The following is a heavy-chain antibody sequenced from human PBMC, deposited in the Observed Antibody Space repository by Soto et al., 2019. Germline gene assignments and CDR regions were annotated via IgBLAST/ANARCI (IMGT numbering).Heavy chain of an antibody. D-gene: IGHD3-22*01. CDR3: ARRFDSSGYSEQGFDY. CDR1: GFTFSSYW. V-gene: IGHV3-7*05. J-gene: IGHJ4*02. Sequence: GGSLRLSCAASGFTFSSYWMSWVRQAPGKGLEWVANIKQDGSEKYYVDSVKGRFTISRDNAKNSLYLQMNSLRAEDTAVYYCARRFDSSGYSEQGFDYWGQGTLVTVSS. CDR2: IKQDGSEK.